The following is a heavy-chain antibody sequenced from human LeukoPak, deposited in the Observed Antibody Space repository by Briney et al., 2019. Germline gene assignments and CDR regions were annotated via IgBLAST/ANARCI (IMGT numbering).Heavy chain of an antibody. D-gene: IGHD6-13*01. CDR2: ISGSNRHK. CDR1: GFTFSSYT. CDR3: ARTANFAAGYYIDY. Sequence: GGSLRLSCAASGFTFSSYTMNWVRQAPGKGLEWASSISGSNRHKYYADSVKGRFTISRDNAKNSLYLQMNSLRAEDTAVYYCARTANFAAGYYIDYWGQGTLVTVSS. J-gene: IGHJ4*02. V-gene: IGHV3-21*01.